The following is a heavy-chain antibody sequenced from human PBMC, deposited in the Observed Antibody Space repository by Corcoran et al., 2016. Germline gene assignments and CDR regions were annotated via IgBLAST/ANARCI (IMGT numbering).Heavy chain of an antibody. CDR1: GYTFTDHY. D-gene: IGHD1-26*01. CDR2: INPNTGGT. J-gene: IGHJ5*02. Sequence: QVQLVQSGADVKKPGASVKVSCKASGYTFTDHYMHWVRQAPGQGLEWMGWINPNTGGTNYALKFQGRVSMTRDTSISTAYMELNRLTSDDTAVYYCARGVVRELLGNDLWGQGTLVTVSS. V-gene: IGHV1-2*02. CDR3: ARGVVRELLGNDL.